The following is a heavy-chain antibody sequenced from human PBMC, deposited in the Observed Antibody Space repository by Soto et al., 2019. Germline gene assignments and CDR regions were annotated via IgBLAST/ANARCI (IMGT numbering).Heavy chain of an antibody. D-gene: IGHD5-18*01. CDR3: AKDDWGYSYGSKNIDY. CDR2: ISYDGSNK. J-gene: IGHJ4*02. Sequence: PGGSLRLSCAASGFTFSSYGMHWVRQAPGKGLEWVAVISYDGSNKYYADSVKGRFTISRDNSKNTLYLQMNSLRAEDTAVYYCAKDDWGYSYGSKNIDYWGQGTLVTVSS. V-gene: IGHV3-30*18. CDR1: GFTFSSYG.